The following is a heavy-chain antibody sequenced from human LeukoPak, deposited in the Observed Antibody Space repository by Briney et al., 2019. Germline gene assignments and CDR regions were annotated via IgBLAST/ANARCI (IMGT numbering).Heavy chain of an antibody. CDR2: ISYDGSNK. CDR3: AKDSTYYYGSGSYYKPMDV. V-gene: IGHV3-30*04. Sequence: GGSLRLSCAASGFTFSSSAMSWVRQAPGKGLEWVAVISYDGSNKYYADSVKGRFTISRDNSKNTLYLQMNSLRAEDTAVYYCAKDSTYYYGSGSYYKPMDVWGQGTTVTVSS. J-gene: IGHJ6*02. D-gene: IGHD3-10*01. CDR1: GFTFSSSA.